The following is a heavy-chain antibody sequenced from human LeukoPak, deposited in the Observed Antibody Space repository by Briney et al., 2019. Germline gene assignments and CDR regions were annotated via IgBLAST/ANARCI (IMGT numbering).Heavy chain of an antibody. Sequence: SQTLSLTCTVSGGSISSGGYYWSWIRQPAGKGLEWIGRIYTSGSTNYNPSLKSRVTISVDTSKNQFSLKLSSVTAADTAVYYCARALSRAAVAAPDYWGQGTLVTVSS. CDR1: GGSISSGGYY. CDR2: IYTSGST. V-gene: IGHV4-61*02. D-gene: IGHD6-19*01. CDR3: ARALSRAAVAAPDY. J-gene: IGHJ4*02.